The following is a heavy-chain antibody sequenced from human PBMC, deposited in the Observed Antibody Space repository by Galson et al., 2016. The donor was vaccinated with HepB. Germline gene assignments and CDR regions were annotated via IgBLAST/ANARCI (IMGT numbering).Heavy chain of an antibody. J-gene: IGHJ4*02. CDR3: ARDGYSSGWDRDGY. CDR2: IIPRLGTP. V-gene: IGHV1-69*13. D-gene: IGHD6-19*01. Sequence: SVKVSCKASGGTFDSYGFHWVRQAPGQGLEWMGGIIPRLGTPHYAQKFQGKITITADESTRTAFMDLSSLRSEDTAMYYCARDGYSSGWDRDGYWGQGTLVTVSS. CDR1: GGTFDSYG.